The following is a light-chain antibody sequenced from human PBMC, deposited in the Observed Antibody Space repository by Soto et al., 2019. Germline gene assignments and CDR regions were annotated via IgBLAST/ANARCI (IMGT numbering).Light chain of an antibody. J-gene: IGKJ5*01. CDR2: AAS. V-gene: IGKV1-39*01. CDR1: QSIATY. Sequence: DIQMTQSPSSLSASVGDRVTITCRASQSIATYLNWYQHKLGKAPKLLIYAASSLQTGVPSRFSGSGSGTDFTLTISSLQPEDFATYLCQQSYTIPITFGQGTRLEIK. CDR3: QQSYTIPIT.